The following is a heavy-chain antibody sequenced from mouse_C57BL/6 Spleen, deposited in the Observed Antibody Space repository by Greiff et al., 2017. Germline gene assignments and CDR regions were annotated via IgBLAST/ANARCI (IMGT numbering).Heavy chain of an antibody. CDR2: IWGVGST. D-gene: IGHD6-1*01. Sequence: VQLQQSGPGLVAPSQSLYITCTVSGFSLTSYGVDWVRQSPGKGLEWLGVIWGVGSTNYNSALKSRMSISKDKAKSQVFLKMNGLQTDDTAMDYGASERVAGWGQGTLVTVSA. J-gene: IGHJ3*01. V-gene: IGHV2-6*01. CDR3: ASERVAG. CDR1: GFSLTSYG.